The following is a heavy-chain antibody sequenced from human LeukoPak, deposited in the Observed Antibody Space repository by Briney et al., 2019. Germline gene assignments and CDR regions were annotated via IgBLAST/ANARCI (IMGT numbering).Heavy chain of an antibody. D-gene: IGHD6-6*01. V-gene: IGHV4-34*01. CDR2: INHSGST. CDR1: GGSFSGYY. J-gene: IGHJ4*02. Sequence: SETLSLTCAVYGGSFSGYYWSWIRLPPGKGLEWIGEINHSGSTNYNPSLKSRVTISVDTSKNQFSLKLSSVTAADTAVYYCARGRIAARNYFDYWGQGTLVTVSS. CDR3: ARGRIAARNYFDY.